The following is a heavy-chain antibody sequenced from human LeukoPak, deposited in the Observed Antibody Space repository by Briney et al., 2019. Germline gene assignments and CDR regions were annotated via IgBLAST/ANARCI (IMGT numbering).Heavy chain of an antibody. CDR3: ARGRPSTSLSSSWYVFKRKGYYFDY. Sequence: ASVKVSCKASGYTFTSYDINWVRQAPGQGLEWMGWMNPNSGNTGYAQKFQGRVTMTRNTSISTAYMELSSLRSEDTAVYYCARGRPSTSLSSSWYVFKRKGYYFDYWGQRTLVTVSS. V-gene: IGHV1-8*02. J-gene: IGHJ4*02. D-gene: IGHD6-13*01. CDR1: GYTFTSYD. CDR2: MNPNSGNT.